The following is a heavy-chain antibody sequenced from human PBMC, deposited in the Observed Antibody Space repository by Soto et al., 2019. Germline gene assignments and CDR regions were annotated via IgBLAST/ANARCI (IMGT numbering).Heavy chain of an antibody. CDR2: IIPIFGTT. V-gene: IGHV1-69*13. CDR1: GGTFSSYT. CDR3: ARGALTTLAYYYGMDV. Sequence: SVKVSCKASGGTFSSYTMSWVRQAPGQGLEWMGGIIPIFGTTTYAHKFQGRVTITADESASTVYMELSSLRGEDTAVYYCARGALTTLAYYYGMDVWGQGTTATVSS. D-gene: IGHD4-4*01. J-gene: IGHJ6*02.